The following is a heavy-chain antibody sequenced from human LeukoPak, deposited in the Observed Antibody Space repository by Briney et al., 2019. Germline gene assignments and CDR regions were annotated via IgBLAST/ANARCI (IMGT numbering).Heavy chain of an antibody. V-gene: IGHV1-69*04. J-gene: IGHJ4*02. CDR1: GGTFSSYA. CDR2: IIPILGIA. CDR3: AGNGDYNPFGDY. D-gene: IGHD4-17*01. Sequence: SVEVSCKASGGTFSSYAISWVRQAPGQGLEWMGRIIPILGIANYAQKFQGRVTITADKSTSTAYMELSSLRSEDTAVYYCAGNGDYNPFGDYWGQGTLVTVSS.